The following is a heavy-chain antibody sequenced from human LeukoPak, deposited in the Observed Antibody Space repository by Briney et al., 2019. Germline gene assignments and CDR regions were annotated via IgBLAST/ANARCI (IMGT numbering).Heavy chain of an antibody. D-gene: IGHD3-22*01. Sequence: GASVKVSYKASRGTFSSYGISWVRQAPGQGLEWMGGVIAIFGRVKYGQKFQGRATITTDESTSTAYMELSSLTSEDTGVYYCARGELGDSSGFSFFDYWGQGTLVTVSS. CDR1: RGTFSSYG. J-gene: IGHJ4*02. V-gene: IGHV1-69*05. CDR2: VIAIFGRV. CDR3: ARGELGDSSGFSFFDY.